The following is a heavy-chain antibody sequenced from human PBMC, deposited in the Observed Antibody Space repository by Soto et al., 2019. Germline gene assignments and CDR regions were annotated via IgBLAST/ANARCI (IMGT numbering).Heavy chain of an antibody. CDR2: VYSSGST. J-gene: IGHJ6*03. CDR3: ARHLPNYYYYYMDV. V-gene: IGHV4-59*08. Sequence: SETLSLTCTVSGGSITNNYWSWIRQFPGKGLEWIGYVYSSGSTKHNPSLKSRVTISVDTAKSQFSLKLSSVTAADTAIYYCARHLPNYYYYYMDVWGKGTTVTVSS. D-gene: IGHD2-8*01. CDR1: GGSITNNY.